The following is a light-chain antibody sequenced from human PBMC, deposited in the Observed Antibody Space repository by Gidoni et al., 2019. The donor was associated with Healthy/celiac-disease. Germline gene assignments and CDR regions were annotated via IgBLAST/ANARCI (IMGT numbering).Light chain of an antibody. CDR1: QRVNSN. Sequence: EIVLTQSPSTLSVYPGERATLSCRASQRVNSNLAWYQQKPGQAPRLLIYGASTRATGIPARFSGSGSGTEFTLTISSLQSEDFAVYYCQQCYSWVYTFGQGTKLEIK. CDR3: QQCYSWVYT. CDR2: GAS. J-gene: IGKJ2*01. V-gene: IGKV3-15*01.